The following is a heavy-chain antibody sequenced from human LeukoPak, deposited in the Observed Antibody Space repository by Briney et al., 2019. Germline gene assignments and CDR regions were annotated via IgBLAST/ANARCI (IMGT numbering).Heavy chain of an antibody. CDR2: INPSGGST. V-gene: IGHV1-46*01. D-gene: IGHD3-22*01. J-gene: IGHJ6*02. Sequence: ASVKVSCKASGYTFTSYYMHWVRQAPGQGLEWMGIINPSGGSTSYAQKFQGRVTMIRDTSTSTVYMELSSLRSEDTAVYYCARDILLCYYDSSGYCSGMDVWGQGTTVTVSS. CDR3: ARDILLCYYDSSGYCSGMDV. CDR1: GYTFTSYY.